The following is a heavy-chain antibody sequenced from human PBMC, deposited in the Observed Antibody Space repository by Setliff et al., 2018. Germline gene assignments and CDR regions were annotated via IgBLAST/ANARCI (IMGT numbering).Heavy chain of an antibody. Sequence: GESLRLSCAASGFTFSSYAMSWVRQAPGKGLEWVSAISGSGGSTYYADSVKGRFTISRDNSKNTLYLQMNSLRAEDTAVYYCAKGRRISYSSGWLNWFDPWGQGTLVTVSS. CDR1: GFTFSSYA. D-gene: IGHD6-19*01. CDR3: AKGRRISYSSGWLNWFDP. CDR2: ISGSGGST. V-gene: IGHV3-23*01. J-gene: IGHJ5*02.